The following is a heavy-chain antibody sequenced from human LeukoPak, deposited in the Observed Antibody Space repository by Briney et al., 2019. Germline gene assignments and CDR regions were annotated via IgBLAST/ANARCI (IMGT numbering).Heavy chain of an antibody. J-gene: IGHJ6*02. V-gene: IGHV4-59*01. D-gene: IGHD5-24*01. CDR3: ARADGYYYGMDV. Sequence: SETLSLTCTVSGGSISGYYWTWFRQPPGKGLEWIGYVYYRGNSNRNPSLKSRVTILVDTSKNQFSLKLSSVTAADTAVYYCARADGYYYGMDVWGQGTTVTVSS. CDR1: GGSISGYY. CDR2: VYYRGNS.